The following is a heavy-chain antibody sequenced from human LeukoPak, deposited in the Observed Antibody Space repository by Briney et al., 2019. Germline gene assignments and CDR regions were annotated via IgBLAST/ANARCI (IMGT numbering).Heavy chain of an antibody. Sequence: GGSLRLSCAVSGLTFRNLKMNWVRQAPGKGLEWVSYISAGGRTTFYADSVTGRFTISRDNSKNTVYLQMGSLRTEDMAVYYCARVRSGSYYGLDYWGQGTLVTVSS. CDR3: ARVRSGSYYGLDY. CDR1: GLTFRNLK. D-gene: IGHD1-26*01. V-gene: IGHV3-64*02. J-gene: IGHJ4*02. CDR2: ISAGGRTT.